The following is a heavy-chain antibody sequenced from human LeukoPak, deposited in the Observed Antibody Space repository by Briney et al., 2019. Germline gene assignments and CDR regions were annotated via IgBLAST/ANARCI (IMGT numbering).Heavy chain of an antibody. CDR2: ISYDGSNK. V-gene: IGHV3-30*18. CDR3: AKFLAGRPRLPRVSDAFDI. Sequence: PGGSLRLSCAASGFTFSSYGMHWVRQAPGKGLEWVAVISYDGSNKYYADSVKGRFTISRDNSKNTLYLQINSLRAEDTAVYYCAKFLAGRPRLPRVSDAFDIWGQGTMVTVSS. J-gene: IGHJ3*02. D-gene: IGHD2/OR15-2a*01. CDR1: GFTFSSYG.